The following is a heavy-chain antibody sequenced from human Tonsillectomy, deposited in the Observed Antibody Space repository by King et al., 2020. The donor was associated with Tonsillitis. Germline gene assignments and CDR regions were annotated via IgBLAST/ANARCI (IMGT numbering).Heavy chain of an antibody. D-gene: IGHD2-2*01. Sequence: VQLVESGGGLVQPGGSLRLSCAASGFTFSSYAMSWVRQAPGKGLEWVSIISDSGGSTYYADSVKGRFTISRDNSKNTLYLQMNNLRAEDTALYYCAQVGFVVVPGPNYFDYGGQGNLVTVSS. J-gene: IGHJ4*02. V-gene: IGHV3-23*04. CDR1: GFTFSSYA. CDR3: AQVGFVVVPGPNYFDY. CDR2: ISDSGGST.